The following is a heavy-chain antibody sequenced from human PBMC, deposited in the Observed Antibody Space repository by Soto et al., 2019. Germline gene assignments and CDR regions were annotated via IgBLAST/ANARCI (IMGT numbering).Heavy chain of an antibody. CDR2: IRSKANSYAT. Sequence: EVQLVESGGGLVQPGGSLKLSCAASGFTFSGSAMYWVRQASGKGLEWVGRIRSKANSYATAYAASVKGRFTISRDDSKNTAYLQMNSLKTEDTAVYYCTRQSDFGWFDPWGQGTLVTVSS. CDR3: TRQSDFGWFDP. V-gene: IGHV3-73*02. D-gene: IGHD3-3*01. J-gene: IGHJ5*02. CDR1: GFTFSGSA.